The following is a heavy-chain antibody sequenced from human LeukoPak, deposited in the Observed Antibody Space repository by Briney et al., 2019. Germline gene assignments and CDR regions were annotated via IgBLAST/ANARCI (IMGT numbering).Heavy chain of an antibody. V-gene: IGHV4-39*07. CDR1: GGSISSSSYY. D-gene: IGHD6-13*01. J-gene: IGHJ6*03. Sequence: SETLSLTCTVSGGSISSSSYYWGWIRQPPGKGLEWIGSIYYSGSTYYNPSLKSRVTISVDTSKNQFSLKLSSVTAADTAVYYCARGPAAGSPYYYMDVWGKGTTVTVSS. CDR2: IYYSGST. CDR3: ARGPAAGSPYYYMDV.